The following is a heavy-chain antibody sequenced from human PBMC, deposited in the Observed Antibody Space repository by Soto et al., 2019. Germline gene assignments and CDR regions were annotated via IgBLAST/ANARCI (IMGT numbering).Heavy chain of an antibody. V-gene: IGHV1-3*01. CDR2: INAGNGNT. CDR1: GYTFTSYA. Sequence: GASVKVSCKASGYTFTSYAMHWVRQAPGQRLEWMGWINAGNGNTKYSQKFQGRVTITRDTSASTAYMELSSLRSEDTAVYYCARGSGWNNHDAFDIWGQGTMVTVSS. D-gene: IGHD6-19*01. J-gene: IGHJ3*02. CDR3: ARGSGWNNHDAFDI.